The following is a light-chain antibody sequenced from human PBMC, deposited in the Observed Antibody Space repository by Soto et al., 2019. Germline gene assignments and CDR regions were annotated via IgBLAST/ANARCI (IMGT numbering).Light chain of an antibody. CDR1: RSDVGRYNY. Sequence: QSALTQPASVSGSPGQSITISCTGTRSDVGRYNYVSWYQQHPGKAPKPLIYEVTYRPSGVSTRFSASKSGSTASLTISGIQAEDEADYYCSSYSTTSSPHVLFGGGTKLTVL. CDR3: SSYSTTSSPHVL. J-gene: IGLJ2*01. V-gene: IGLV2-14*01. CDR2: EVT.